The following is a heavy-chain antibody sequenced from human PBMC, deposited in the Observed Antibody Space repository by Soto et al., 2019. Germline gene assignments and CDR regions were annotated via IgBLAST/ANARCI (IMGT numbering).Heavy chain of an antibody. V-gene: IGHV2-5*02. J-gene: IGHJ4*02. CDR2: IYWDDDK. CDR3: AHSRKSYYDILTGYNY. D-gene: IGHD3-9*01. CDR1: GFSLSTSAMG. Sequence: QITLKESGPTLVKPTQTLTLTCTFSGFSLSTSAMGVAWIRQPPGKALEWLALIYWDDDKRYSPSLRSRLTITKXTXKXXVVLTMTNMDPVDTATYYCAHSRKSYYDILTGYNYWGQGTLVTVSS.